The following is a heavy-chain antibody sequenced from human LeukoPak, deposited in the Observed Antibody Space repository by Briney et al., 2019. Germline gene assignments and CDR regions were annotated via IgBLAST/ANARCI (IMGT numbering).Heavy chain of an antibody. CDR2: IYYSGSI. CDR3: ARESYYYDSSGRRHYYFDY. D-gene: IGHD3-22*01. V-gene: IGHV4-39*06. Sequence: SETLSLTCTVSGGSISGTDYYWGWIRQPPGKGLEWIGNIYYSGSIYYNPSLKSRVSISVDTSNNQFPLRLTSVTAADTAVYYCARESYYYDSSGRRHYYFDYWGQGTLVTVSS. J-gene: IGHJ4*02. CDR1: GGSISGTDYY.